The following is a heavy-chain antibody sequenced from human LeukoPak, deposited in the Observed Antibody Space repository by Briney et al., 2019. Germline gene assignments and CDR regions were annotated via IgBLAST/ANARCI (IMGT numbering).Heavy chain of an antibody. CDR1: GYSISSGYY. CDR3: ARGISTTGHDY. V-gene: IGHV4-38-2*01. J-gene: IGHJ4*02. D-gene: IGHD4-11*01. CDR2: VFHTGSS. Sequence: KPSETLSLTCAVSGYSISSGYYWRWIRQPPGKGPEWIGSVFHTGSSYYIPSLKSRVTISVDTSKNQFSLEVSSVTAADTAIYYCARGISTTGHDYWGPGTLVTVSS.